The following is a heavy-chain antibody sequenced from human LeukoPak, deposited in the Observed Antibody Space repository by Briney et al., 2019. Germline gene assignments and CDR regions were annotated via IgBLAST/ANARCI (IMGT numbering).Heavy chain of an antibody. J-gene: IGHJ5*02. CDR1: GGSFSGYY. V-gene: IGHV4-34*01. D-gene: IGHD3-3*01. CDR2: INHSGST. Sequence: SETLSLTCAVYGGSFSGYYWSWIRQPPGKGLEWVGEINHSGSTNYNPSLKSRVTISVDTSKNQFSLKLSSVTAADTAVYYCARTSHYDFWSERYNWFDPWGQGTLVTVSS. CDR3: ARTSHYDFWSERYNWFDP.